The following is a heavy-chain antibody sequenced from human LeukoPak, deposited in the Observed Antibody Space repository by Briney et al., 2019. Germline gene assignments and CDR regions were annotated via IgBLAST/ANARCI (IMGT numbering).Heavy chain of an antibody. CDR3: AKPVRGYSYGDYFDY. Sequence: GGSLRLSCAASGFTFSSYGMHWVRQAPGKGLEWVAVISYDGSNKYYADSVKGRFTISRDNSKITLYLQMNSLRAEDTAVYYCAKPVRGYSYGDYFDYWGQGTLVTVSS. CDR2: ISYDGSNK. J-gene: IGHJ4*02. V-gene: IGHV3-30*18. D-gene: IGHD5-18*01. CDR1: GFTFSSYG.